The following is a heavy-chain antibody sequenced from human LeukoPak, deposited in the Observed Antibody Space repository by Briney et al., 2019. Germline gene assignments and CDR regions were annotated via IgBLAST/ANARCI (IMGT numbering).Heavy chain of an antibody. CDR1: GGSISSSSYY. Sequence: SETLPLTCTVSGGSISSSSYYWGWIRQPPGKGLEWIVSIYYSGSTYYNPSLKSRVTISVDTSKNQFSLKLSSVTAADTAVYYCARSSGYSSSGGLNWFDTWGQGTLVTVSS. CDR2: IYYSGST. CDR3: ARSSGYSSSGGLNWFDT. D-gene: IGHD6-13*01. J-gene: IGHJ5*02. V-gene: IGHV4-39*01.